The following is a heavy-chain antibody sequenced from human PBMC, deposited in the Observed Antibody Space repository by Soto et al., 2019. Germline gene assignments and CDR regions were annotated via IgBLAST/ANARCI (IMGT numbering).Heavy chain of an antibody. J-gene: IGHJ6*02. V-gene: IGHV1-69*01. CDR2: IIPLFGTT. Sequence: QVQVVQSGVEVRRPGSSVKVSCKASGDTFKNCVISWVRQAPGQGLEWMGGIIPLFGTTDFAQRFQGRLTITTDESTTTAYMELSRLRSEDTATYYSAAELGFVKLSVVWGQGTTVIVSS. CDR1: GDTFKNCV. D-gene: IGHD7-27*01. CDR3: AAELGFVKLSVV.